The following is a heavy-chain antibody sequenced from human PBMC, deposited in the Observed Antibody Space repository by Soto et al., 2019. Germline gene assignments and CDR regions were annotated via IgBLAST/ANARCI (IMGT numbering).Heavy chain of an antibody. CDR2: ISSSGSTI. Sequence: PGGSLRLSCAASGFTFSDYYMSWIRQAPGKGLGWVSYISSSGSTIYYADSVKGRFTISRDNAKNSLYLQMNSLRAEDTAVYYCARGYSGYDPANYYYYYGMDVWGQGTTVTVSS. J-gene: IGHJ6*02. CDR3: ARGYSGYDPANYYYYYGMDV. V-gene: IGHV3-11*01. CDR1: GFTFSDYY. D-gene: IGHD5-12*01.